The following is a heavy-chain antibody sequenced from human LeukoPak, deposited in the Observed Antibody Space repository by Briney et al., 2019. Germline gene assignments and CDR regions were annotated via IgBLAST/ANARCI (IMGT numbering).Heavy chain of an antibody. CDR2: IYYDGSNI. J-gene: IGHJ4*02. V-gene: IGHV3-33*01. D-gene: IGHD1-1*01. CDR1: EFTFTTYG. Sequence: GGSLRLSCAASEFTFTTYGMHWVRQAPGKGREWVAYIYYDGSNIYYADYVKGRFTISRDISKNTLYLQMDSLRAEDTAIYYCARDWKTNSFDYWGQGTLVTVSS. CDR3: ARDWKTNSFDY.